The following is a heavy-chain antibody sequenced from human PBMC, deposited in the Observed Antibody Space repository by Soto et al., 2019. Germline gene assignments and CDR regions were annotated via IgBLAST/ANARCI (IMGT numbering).Heavy chain of an antibody. CDR1: GFTFRNYW. Sequence: EVQLVESGGGLVQPGGSLRLSCAASGFTFRNYWMTWVRQAPGKGLEWVANIKTDGSEKSYVDSVKGRFTISRDNAKNSLYLQLSSLRAEDTAVYYCARGGESTIIRGQGTLVTVSS. V-gene: IGHV3-7*01. J-gene: IGHJ4*02. CDR2: IKTDGSEK. D-gene: IGHD3-10*01. CDR3: ARGGESTII.